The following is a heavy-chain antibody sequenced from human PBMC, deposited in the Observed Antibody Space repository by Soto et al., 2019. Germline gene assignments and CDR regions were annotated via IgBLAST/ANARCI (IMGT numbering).Heavy chain of an antibody. V-gene: IGHV3-15*01. D-gene: IGHD6-13*01. CDR1: GITFSNAW. J-gene: IGHJ3*02. Sequence: EVLLVESGGDLVEPGGSLRLSCAASGITFSNAWMNWVRQAPGKGLEYIGRIRSKTDGGTTEYAAPVEGRFTISRDDSKNTLYQQMGGLKTEDTAVYYCTTPRPGTNVFDNWGQGTLVTVSS. CDR3: TTPRPGTNVFDN. CDR2: IRSKTDGGTT.